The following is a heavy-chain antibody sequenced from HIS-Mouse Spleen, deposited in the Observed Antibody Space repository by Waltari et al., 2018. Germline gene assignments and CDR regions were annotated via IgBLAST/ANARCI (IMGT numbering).Heavy chain of an antibody. Sequence: EVQLVESGGGLVQPGRSLRLSCAASGFTFDDYAMHWVRQAPGKGLEWISGISWNSGSIGYADSGKGRFTISRDNAKNSLYLQMNSLRAEDTALYYCAKDGRSLNYWGQGTLVTVSS. J-gene: IGHJ4*02. V-gene: IGHV3-9*01. CDR2: ISWNSGSI. CDR3: AKDGRSLNY. CDR1: GFTFDDYA.